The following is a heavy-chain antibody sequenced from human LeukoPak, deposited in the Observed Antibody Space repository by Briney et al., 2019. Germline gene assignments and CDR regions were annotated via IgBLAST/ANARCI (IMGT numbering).Heavy chain of an antibody. CDR1: GFTFSNSG. Sequence: GGSLRLSCAASGFTFSNSGMNWVRQAPGKELEWVSVIYTGGGRYYADSVRGRFTISRDTSKNMVFLQMNSLRVEDTAVYYCARGIDYWGRGTLVTVSS. J-gene: IGHJ4*02. V-gene: IGHV3-53*01. CDR2: IYTGGGR. CDR3: ARGIDY.